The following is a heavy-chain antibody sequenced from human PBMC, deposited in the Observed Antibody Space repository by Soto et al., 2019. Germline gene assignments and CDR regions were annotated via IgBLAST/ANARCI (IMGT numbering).Heavy chain of an antibody. V-gene: IGHV3-23*01. Sequence: GGSLRLSCAASGFTFSSYAMSWVRQAPGKGLEWVSGIGGSGGSTYYADSVKGRFTISRDNSKNTLYLQMNSLRAEDMAVYYCATRGSSSSWGYYGMDVWGQGTTVTVSS. CDR2: IGGSGGST. CDR1: GFTFSSYA. J-gene: IGHJ6*02. D-gene: IGHD6-6*01. CDR3: ATRGSSSSWGYYGMDV.